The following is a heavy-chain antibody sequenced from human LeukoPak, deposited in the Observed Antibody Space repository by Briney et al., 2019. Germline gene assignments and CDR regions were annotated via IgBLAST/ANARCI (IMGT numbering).Heavy chain of an antibody. CDR2: IYTSGST. V-gene: IGHV4-61*02. CDR1: GGSISSGTYY. D-gene: IGHD3-16*01. Sequence: PSETLSLTCTVSGGSISSGTYYWSWIRQPAGKGLECIGRIYTSGSTNYNPSLKSRVTISVDTSKNQFSLKLSSVTAADTAVYYCTRDGGGLVDHFDIWGQGTMVTVSS. CDR3: TRDGGGLVDHFDI. J-gene: IGHJ3*02.